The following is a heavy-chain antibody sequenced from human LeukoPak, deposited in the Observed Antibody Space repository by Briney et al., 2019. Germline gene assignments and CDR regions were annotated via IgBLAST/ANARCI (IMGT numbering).Heavy chain of an antibody. CDR3: ARGGLRGGYVEFSFDY. Sequence: GASVKVSCTATGYTVTSYDINWVGQATGQGLEWMGWMNPNRGNTGYAQKFQGRVTMTRNTSISTAYMELSSLRSEDTAVYYCARGGLRGGYVEFSFDYWGQGTLVTVSS. CDR2: MNPNRGNT. CDR1: GYTVTSYD. J-gene: IGHJ4*02. V-gene: IGHV1-8*01. D-gene: IGHD5-12*01.